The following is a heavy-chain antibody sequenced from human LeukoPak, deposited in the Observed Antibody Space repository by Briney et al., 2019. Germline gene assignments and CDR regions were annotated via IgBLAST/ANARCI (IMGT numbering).Heavy chain of an antibody. CDR1: GGSISSGSYY. V-gene: IGHV4-61*02. CDR2: IYTSGST. CDR3: ARAFRSGWRDAFEI. Sequence: PSETLSLTCTVSGGSISSGSYYWSWIRQPAGKGLEWIGRIYTSGSTNYNPSLKSRVTISVDTSKNQFSLKVNSVSAADTAVYFCARAFRSGWRDAFEIWGQGTMVTVSS. D-gene: IGHD6-19*01. J-gene: IGHJ3*02.